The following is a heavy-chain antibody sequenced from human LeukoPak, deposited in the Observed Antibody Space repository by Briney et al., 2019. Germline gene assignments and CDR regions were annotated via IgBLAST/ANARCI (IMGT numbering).Heavy chain of an antibody. CDR3: ARDLTVTSTCWFDL. V-gene: IGHV3-21*01. CDR1: GFTFSSYT. D-gene: IGHD4-11*01. Sequence: PGGSLRLSCAVSGFTFSSYTMNWVRQAPGKGLEGVSSISCSSTYIYYADSVKRRFTISRDNAKNSLYLQMNNLGAEDTAVYYCARDLTVTSTCWFDLWGQGTLVTVSS. CDR2: ISCSSTYI. J-gene: IGHJ5*02.